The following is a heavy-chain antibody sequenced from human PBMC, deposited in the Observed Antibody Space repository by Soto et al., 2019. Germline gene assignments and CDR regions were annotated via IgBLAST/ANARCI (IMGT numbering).Heavy chain of an antibody. J-gene: IGHJ1*01. D-gene: IGHD6-13*01. CDR1: GGSISSGDYY. V-gene: IGHV4-30-4*01. CDR2: IYYSGST. CDR3: ARVDIAGSSSPPPEYFQH. Sequence: QVQLQESGPGLVKPSQTLSLTCTVSGGSISSGDYYWSWIRQPPGKGLEWIGYIYYSGSTYYNPSLKSRVTISVDTSKNQFSLKLSSVTAADTAVYYCARVDIAGSSSPPPEYFQHWGQGTLVTVSS.